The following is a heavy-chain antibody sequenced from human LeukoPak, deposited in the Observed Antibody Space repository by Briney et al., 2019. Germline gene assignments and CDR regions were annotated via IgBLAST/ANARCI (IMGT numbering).Heavy chain of an antibody. CDR1: GDSISSSNW. V-gene: IGHV4-4*02. Sequence: SETLSLTCAVSGDSISSSNWRNWVRQSPGKGLEWIGEIFQSGSTSYNPSLKSRATISLDKSKNQFSLKLNSVTAADTAIYYCGRRGSYSSSSRYWFDPWGQGTLVTVSS. D-gene: IGHD6-6*01. CDR2: IFQSGST. CDR3: GRRGSYSSSSRYWFDP. J-gene: IGHJ5*02.